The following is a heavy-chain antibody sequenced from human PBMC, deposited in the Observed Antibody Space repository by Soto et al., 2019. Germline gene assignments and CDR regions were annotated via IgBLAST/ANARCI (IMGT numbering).Heavy chain of an antibody. CDR1: GFTFSSYW. CDR3: AKARPSRGRWLAPLDAFDI. CDR2: INSDGGST. J-gene: IGHJ3*02. Sequence: EVQLVESGGGLVQPGGSLRLSCAASGFTFSSYWMHWVRQAPGKGLVWVSRINSDGGSTSYADSVKGRFTISRDNAKNTLYLQMNSLRAEDTAVYYCAKARPSRGRWLAPLDAFDIWGQGTMVTVSS. V-gene: IGHV3-74*01. D-gene: IGHD6-19*01.